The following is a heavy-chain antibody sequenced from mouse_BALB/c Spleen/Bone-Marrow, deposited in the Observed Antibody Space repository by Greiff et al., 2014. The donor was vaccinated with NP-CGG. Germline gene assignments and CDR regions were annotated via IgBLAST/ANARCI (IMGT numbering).Heavy chain of an antibody. D-gene: IGHD2-4*01. Sequence: QGQLKESGAELGRPGTSVKGSCKGSGYAFTNYLIEWGKQGPGQGLEWIGVINSGSGGTKYNEKFKGKATLTADKSSSTAYMQLSSLTSDDSAVYFCARAITDAMDYWGQGTSVTVSS. CDR2: INSGSGGT. CDR3: ARAITDAMDY. CDR1: GYAFTNYL. V-gene: IGHV1-54*01. J-gene: IGHJ4*01.